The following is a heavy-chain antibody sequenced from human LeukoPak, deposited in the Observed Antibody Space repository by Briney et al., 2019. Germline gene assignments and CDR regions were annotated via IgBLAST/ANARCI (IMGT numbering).Heavy chain of an antibody. CDR2: IIPVLGSV. V-gene: IGHV1-69*08. CDR3: ASATSWNWFDP. D-gene: IGHD1-1*01. J-gene: IGHJ5*02. CDR1: GYSFTSYW. Sequence: KISCKDSGYSFTSYWIGWVRQMPGKGLEWMGRIIPVLGSVNYAQKFQGRVTITADKGTAYMELTNLRSEDMAVYYCASATSWNWFDPWGQGTLVTVSA.